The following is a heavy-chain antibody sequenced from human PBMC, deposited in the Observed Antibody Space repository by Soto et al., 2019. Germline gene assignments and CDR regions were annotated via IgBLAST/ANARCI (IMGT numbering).Heavy chain of an antibody. Sequence: QVRLVQSGAEVKKPGSSVKVSCKASGGTFSSYAISWVRQAPGQGLEWMGGIIPIFGTANYAQKFQGRVTITADESTSTAYMELSSLRSEDTAVYYCARGLVDLNYYYYYGMDVWGQGTTVTVSS. CDR3: ARGLVDLNYYYYYGMDV. CDR1: GGTFSSYA. D-gene: IGHD2-8*02. J-gene: IGHJ6*02. V-gene: IGHV1-69*01. CDR2: IIPIFGTA.